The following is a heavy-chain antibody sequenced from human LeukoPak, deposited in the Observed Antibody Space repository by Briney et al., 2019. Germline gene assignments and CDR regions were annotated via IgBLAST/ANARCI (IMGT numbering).Heavy chain of an antibody. CDR2: IYYSGST. Sequence: PSETLSLTCTVSGGSISSSSYYWGWIRQPPGKGLEWIGSIYYSGSTYYNPSLKSRVTISVDTSKNQFSLKLSSVTAADTAVYYCARVQRFISQVAADYWGQGTLVTVSS. J-gene: IGHJ4*02. D-gene: IGHD2-15*01. CDR3: ARVQRFISQVAADY. CDR1: GGSISSSSYY. V-gene: IGHV4-39*07.